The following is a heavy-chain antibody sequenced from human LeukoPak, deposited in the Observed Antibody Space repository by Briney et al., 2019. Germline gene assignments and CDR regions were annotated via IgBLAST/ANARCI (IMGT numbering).Heavy chain of an antibody. Sequence: ASVTVSCKASGGTFSSYAISWVRQAPGQGLEWMGRIIPIFGIANYAQKFQGRVTITADKSTSTAYMELSSLRSEDTAVYYCAREGGQYYYDSSGYFDYWGQGTLVTVSS. CDR1: GGTFSSYA. D-gene: IGHD3-22*01. CDR2: IIPIFGIA. CDR3: AREGGQYYYDSSGYFDY. V-gene: IGHV1-69*04. J-gene: IGHJ4*02.